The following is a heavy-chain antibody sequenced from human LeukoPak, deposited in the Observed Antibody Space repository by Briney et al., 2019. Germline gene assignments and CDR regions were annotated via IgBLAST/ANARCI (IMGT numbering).Heavy chain of an antibody. Sequence: GGSLRLSCAASGFTFSGSAMHWVRQASGKGLEWVGRIRSKANSYATAYAASVKGRFTISRDDSKNTVYLQMNSLKTEDTAVYYCTRSRGYYYDSSGYSDFDYWGQGTLVTVSS. J-gene: IGHJ4*02. D-gene: IGHD3-22*01. CDR1: GFTFSGSA. CDR3: TRSRGYYYDSSGYSDFDY. V-gene: IGHV3-73*01. CDR2: IRSKANSYAT.